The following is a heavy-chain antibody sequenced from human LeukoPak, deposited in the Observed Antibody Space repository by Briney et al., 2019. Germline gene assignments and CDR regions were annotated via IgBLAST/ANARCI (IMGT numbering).Heavy chain of an antibody. D-gene: IGHD1-1*01. CDR2: ISSRSSHI. Sequence: GGSLRLSCVASGFTFSSYSMNWVRQAPGKGLEWVSSISSRSSHIYYADSAKGRFTISRDNAKNSLYLQMNSLRTEDTAVYYCARENVMGWFDPWGQGTLVTVSS. V-gene: IGHV3-21*01. CDR3: ARENVMGWFDP. J-gene: IGHJ5*02. CDR1: GFTFSSYS.